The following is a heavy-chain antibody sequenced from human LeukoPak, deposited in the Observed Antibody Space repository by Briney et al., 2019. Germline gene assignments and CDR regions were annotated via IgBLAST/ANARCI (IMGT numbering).Heavy chain of an antibody. CDR3: ARDPNNWNDGWFDP. V-gene: IGHV3-48*04. D-gene: IGHD1-20*01. Sequence: GGSLRLPCAASGFTFSSYSMNWVRQAPGKGLEWVSYISSSSSTIYYADSVKGRFTISRDNAKNSLYLQMNSLRAEDTAVYYCARDPNNWNDGWFDPWGQGTLVSVSS. J-gene: IGHJ5*02. CDR1: GFTFSSYS. CDR2: ISSSSSTI.